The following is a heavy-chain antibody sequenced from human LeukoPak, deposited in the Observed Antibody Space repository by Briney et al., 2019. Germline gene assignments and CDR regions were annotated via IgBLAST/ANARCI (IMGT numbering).Heavy chain of an antibody. Sequence: GGSLRLSCAASGFTFSSYGMHWVRQAPGKGLEWVAVISYDGSNKYYADSVKGRFTISRDNSKNTLYLQMNSLRAEDTAVYYCAKDRWLLLRSDYFDYWGQGTLVTVSS. D-gene: IGHD3-22*01. CDR2: ISYDGSNK. J-gene: IGHJ4*02. CDR3: AKDRWLLLRSDYFDY. V-gene: IGHV3-30*18. CDR1: GFTFSSYG.